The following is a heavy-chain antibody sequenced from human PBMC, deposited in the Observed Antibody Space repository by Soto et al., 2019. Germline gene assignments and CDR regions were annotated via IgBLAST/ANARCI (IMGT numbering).Heavy chain of an antibody. D-gene: IGHD6-13*01. CDR1: GGSISSGGYY. V-gene: IGHV4-31*03. CDR2: IYYSGST. J-gene: IGHJ5*02. CDR3: AXEIAPLLAAAGRYNWXDP. Sequence: QVQLQESGPGLVKPSQTLSLTCTVSGGSISSGGYYWSWIRQHPGKGLEWIGYIYYSGSTYYNPSLKSRVTISVDTSKNQFSLKLSSVTAADTAVYYCAXEIAPLLAAAGRYNWXDPWGQGTLVTVSS.